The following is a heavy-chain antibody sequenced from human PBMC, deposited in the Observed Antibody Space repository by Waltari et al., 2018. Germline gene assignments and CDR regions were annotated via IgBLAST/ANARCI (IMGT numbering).Heavy chain of an antibody. CDR2: IYTSGST. V-gene: IGHV4-61*02. D-gene: IGHD3-3*01. CDR3: ARGVEYYDFWSGYYIPTYYFDY. CDR1: VCSISRGSYS. J-gene: IGHJ4*02. Sequence: QVQLQESGPGLVKPSQTLSLTCTVSVCSISRGSYSWSWIRQPAGTGLEWIGRIYTSGSTNYNPSLKSRVTISVDTSKNQFSLKLSSVTAADTAVYYCARGVEYYDFWSGYYIPTYYFDYWGQGTLVTVSS.